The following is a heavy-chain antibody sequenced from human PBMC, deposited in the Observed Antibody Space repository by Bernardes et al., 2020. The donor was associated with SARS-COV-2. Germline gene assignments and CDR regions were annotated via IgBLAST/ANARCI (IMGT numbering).Heavy chain of an antibody. V-gene: IGHV4-59*08. CDR1: GGSITNHY. Sequence: TLSLTCSVSGGSITNHYWSWIRQPPGKGLEYIGYIHYSGSTNYNPSLESRVTISVDTSRNQFSLKLSSVTAADTAVYYCARGGWYEDYWGQGILVTVSS. D-gene: IGHD6-13*01. CDR2: IHYSGST. CDR3: ARGGWYEDY. J-gene: IGHJ4*02.